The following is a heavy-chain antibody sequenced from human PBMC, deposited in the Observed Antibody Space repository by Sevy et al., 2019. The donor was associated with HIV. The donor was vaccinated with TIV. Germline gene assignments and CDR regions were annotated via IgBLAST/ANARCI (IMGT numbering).Heavy chain of an antibody. J-gene: IGHJ1*01. CDR2: ISYDGSIK. CDR3: AKDRGSGWFDYFQH. Sequence: GGSLRLSCAASGFTFSSYGMHWVRQAPGKGLEWVTVISYDGSIKYYADSVKGRFTISRDNSKNTLYLQMNSLRAEDTAVYFCAKDRGSGWFDYFQHWGQGTLVTVSS. D-gene: IGHD6-19*01. V-gene: IGHV3-30*18. CDR1: GFTFSSYG.